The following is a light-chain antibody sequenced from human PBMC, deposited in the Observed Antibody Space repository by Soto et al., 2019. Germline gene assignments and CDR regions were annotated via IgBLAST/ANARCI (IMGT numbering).Light chain of an antibody. J-gene: IGLJ1*01. CDR2: DVS. CDR3: CSYAGTYTGV. V-gene: IGLV2-14*03. CDR1: SSDVGGYNY. Sequence: QSVLTQPASVSGSPGQSITISCTGTSSDVGGYNYVSWYQHHPGKAPKLIIFDVSNRPSGISNRFSGSKSGNTASLTISGLQAEDEADYYCCSYAGTYTGVFGTGTKVTVL.